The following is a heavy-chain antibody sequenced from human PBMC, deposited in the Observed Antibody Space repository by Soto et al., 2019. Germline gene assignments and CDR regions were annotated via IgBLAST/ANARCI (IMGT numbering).Heavy chain of an antibody. D-gene: IGHD1-20*01. CDR3: ARVGGITGTTSVGT. J-gene: IGHJ5*02. Sequence: QVQLQESGPGLVKPSQTLSLTCTVSGGSISSGGYYWSWIRQHPGKGLEWIGYIYYSGSTYYNPSLNGRVIRSVDTSKTHSSLKLSSVTAADTAGYYCARVGGITGTTSVGTWGQGTLVTVSS. CDR1: GGSISSGGYY. CDR2: IYYSGST. V-gene: IGHV4-31*03.